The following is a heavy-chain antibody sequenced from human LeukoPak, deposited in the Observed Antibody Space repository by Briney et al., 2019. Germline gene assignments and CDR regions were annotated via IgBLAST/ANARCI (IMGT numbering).Heavy chain of an antibody. D-gene: IGHD4-11*01. V-gene: IGHV4-59*01. Sequence: PSETLSLTCTVSGGSIRSYYWSWIRQPPGKGLEWIGYIYYSGSTHYNPSLKSRVTMSVDTSKKEFSLKLTSVTAADTAVYYCARSPDYSNYQGDWFDPWGQGTLVTVSS. J-gene: IGHJ5*02. CDR3: ARSPDYSNYQGDWFDP. CDR1: GGSIRSYY. CDR2: IYYSGST.